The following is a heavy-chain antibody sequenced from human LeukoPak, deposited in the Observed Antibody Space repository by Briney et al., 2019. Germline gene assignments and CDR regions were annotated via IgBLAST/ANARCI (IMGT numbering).Heavy chain of an antibody. CDR1: GFTFSSYG. D-gene: IGHD3-10*02. CDR3: AELGITMIGGV. V-gene: IGHV3-23*01. CDR2: ISGSGGST. J-gene: IGHJ6*04. Sequence: GGSLRLSCAASGFTFSSYGMSWVRQAPGKGLEWVSAISGSGGSTYYADSVKGRFTISRDNTKNTLYLQMNSLRAEDTAVYYCAELGITMIGGVWGKGTTVTVSS.